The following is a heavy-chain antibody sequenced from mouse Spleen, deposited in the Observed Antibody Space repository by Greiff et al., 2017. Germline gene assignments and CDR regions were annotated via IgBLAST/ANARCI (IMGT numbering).Heavy chain of an antibody. D-gene: IGHD2-2*01. V-gene: IGHV1-61*01. Sequence: QVQLQQSGAELVRPGASVKLSCKASGYSFTSYWMNWVKQRPGQGLEWIGMIHPSDSETRLNQKFKDKATLTVDKSSSTAYMQLSSLTSEDSAVYYCARSIYYGYDGGFAYWGQGTLVTVSA. CDR1: GYSFTSYW. CDR2: IHPSDSET. J-gene: IGHJ3*01. CDR3: ARSIYYGYDGGFAY.